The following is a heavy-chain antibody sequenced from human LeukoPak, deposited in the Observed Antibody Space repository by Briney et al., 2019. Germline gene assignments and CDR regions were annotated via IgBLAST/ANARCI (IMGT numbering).Heavy chain of an antibody. CDR3: AKRIAVAGEDY. CDR1: GFTFSSYG. D-gene: IGHD6-19*01. V-gene: IGHV3-30*18. J-gene: IGHJ4*02. Sequence: PGRSLRLSCAASGFTFSSYGMHWVRQAPGKGLEWVAVISYDGSNKYYADSVKGRFTISRDNSKNTLYLQMNSLRAEDTAVYYCAKRIAVAGEDYWGQGTLVTVSS. CDR2: ISYDGSNK.